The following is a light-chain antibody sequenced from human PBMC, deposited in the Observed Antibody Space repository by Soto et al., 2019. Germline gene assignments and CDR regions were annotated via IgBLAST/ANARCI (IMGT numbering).Light chain of an antibody. CDR2: EGS. CDR1: SSDVGSYNL. J-gene: IGLJ1*01. V-gene: IGLV2-23*01. Sequence: QLVLTQPASVSGSPGQSITISCTGTSSDVGSYNLVSWYQQHPGKAPKLMIYEGSKRPSGVSNRFSGSKSGNTASLTISGLQAEDVADYYCCSFAGSTTLYVFGTGTKLTVL. CDR3: CSFAGSTTLYV.